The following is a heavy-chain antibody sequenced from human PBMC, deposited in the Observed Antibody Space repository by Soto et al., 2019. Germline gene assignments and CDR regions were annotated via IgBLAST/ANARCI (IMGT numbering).Heavy chain of an antibody. Sequence: SVKVSCKASGGTFSSYGVSWVRQAPGQGLEWMGGIIPIFGTANYAQKFQGRVTITADESTSTAYMELSSLRSEDTAVYYCARDNQQLNFNYFDYWGQGTLVTVSS. J-gene: IGHJ4*02. CDR2: IIPIFGTA. CDR3: ARDNQQLNFNYFDY. CDR1: GGTFSSYG. D-gene: IGHD6-13*01. V-gene: IGHV1-69*13.